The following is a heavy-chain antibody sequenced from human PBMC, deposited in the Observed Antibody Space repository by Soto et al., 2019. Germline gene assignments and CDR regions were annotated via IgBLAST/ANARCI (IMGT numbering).Heavy chain of an antibody. CDR2: ISYDGSNK. CDR3: AKQVIPHTDGVDS. D-gene: IGHD4-4*01. Sequence: QVQLVESGGGVVQPGRSLRLSCAASGFTFSSYGIHWVRQAPGKGLEWVAVISYDGSNKYFADSVKGRFTISRDNSLNKLYLQMNSLRAEDTAVYHCAKQVIPHTDGVDSWGQGTMETVS. V-gene: IGHV3-30*18. CDR1: GFTFSSYG. J-gene: IGHJ3*02.